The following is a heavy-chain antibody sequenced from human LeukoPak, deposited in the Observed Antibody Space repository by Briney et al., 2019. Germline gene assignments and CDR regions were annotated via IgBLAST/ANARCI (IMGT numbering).Heavy chain of an antibody. CDR3: ARSRYSGSYSYYYYMDV. D-gene: IGHD1-26*01. CDR2: IYPGDSDT. V-gene: IGHV5-51*01. J-gene: IGHJ6*03. Sequence: PGESLKISCKGSGYSFTSYWIGWVRQMPGKGLEWMGIIYPGDSDTRYSPSFQGQATISADKSISTAYLQWSSLKASDTAMYYCARSRYSGSYSYYYYMDVWGKGTTVTVSS. CDR1: GYSFTSYW.